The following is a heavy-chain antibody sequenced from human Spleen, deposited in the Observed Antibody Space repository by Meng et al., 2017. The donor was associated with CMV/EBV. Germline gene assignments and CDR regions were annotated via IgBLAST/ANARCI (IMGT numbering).Heavy chain of an antibody. D-gene: IGHD7-27*01. Sequence: GESLKISCAASGFTFNTYWMHWVRQAPGEGPVWVSRIDRDGGRIGYADFVKSRFTISRDNAKNTLYLEMNSLSAEDTAVYYCASGIRLTGDWGQGTLVTVSS. J-gene: IGHJ4*02. CDR3: ASGIRLTGD. CDR2: IDRDGGRI. CDR1: GFTFNTYW. V-gene: IGHV3-74*01.